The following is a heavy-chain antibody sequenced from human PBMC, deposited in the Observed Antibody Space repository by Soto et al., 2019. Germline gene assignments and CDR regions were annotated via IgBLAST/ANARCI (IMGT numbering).Heavy chain of an antibody. CDR1: GFTFSSYA. D-gene: IGHD6-13*01. CDR3: ARAYSSSWPPIGY. J-gene: IGHJ4*02. V-gene: IGHV3-33*01. Sequence: GGSLRLSCAASGFTFSSYAMHWVRQAPGKGLEWVAVIWFDGSNKYYADSVKGRFTISRDNSKNTLYLQMNSLRAEDTAVYYCARAYSSSWPPIGYWGQGTLGTVSS. CDR2: IWFDGSNK.